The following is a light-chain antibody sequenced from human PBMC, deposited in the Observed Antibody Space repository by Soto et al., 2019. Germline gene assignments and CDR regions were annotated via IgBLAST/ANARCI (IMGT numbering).Light chain of an antibody. Sequence: DIQMTQSPSSLSASVGDRVTITCRASQSISSYLNWYQQKPGKAPKLLIYAASSLQRGVPSSVSGSGSGTDFTLTIMSLQPADFATYYCQQSYSTLITFGTWTTVEIK. CDR2: AAS. J-gene: IGKJ3*01. CDR1: QSISSY. V-gene: IGKV1-39*01. CDR3: QQSYSTLIT.